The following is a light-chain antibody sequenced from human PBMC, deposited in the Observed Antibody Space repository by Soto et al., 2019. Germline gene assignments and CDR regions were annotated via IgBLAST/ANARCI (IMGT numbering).Light chain of an antibody. CDR1: QSISDT. CDR2: GAS. CDR3: QQYNNWPWT. Sequence: EVVMTQSPATLSVSPGVRCTLSWRASQSISDTLAWYQQKPGQAPRLLIHGASTRATGFPGRFSGSGSGTDFTLTISSLQSEDFAVYYCQQYNNWPWTFGQGTKVDIK. V-gene: IGKV3-15*01. J-gene: IGKJ1*01.